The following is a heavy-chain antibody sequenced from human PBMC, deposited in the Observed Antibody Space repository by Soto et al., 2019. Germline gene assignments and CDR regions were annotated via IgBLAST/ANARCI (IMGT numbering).Heavy chain of an antibody. CDR1: GFTFSGST. CDR2: IRSKANDYAT. CDR3: TGGYCTGGTCYSGYFQH. J-gene: IGHJ1*01. Sequence: EVQLVQSGGGLVQPGGSLKLSCAASGFTFSGSTVHWVRQPSGEGLQWVGRIRSKANDYATTYIASVKGRFTISRDDSRNTAYLEMSDLKTEDTAVYYCTGGYCTGGTCYSGYFQHWGQGALVTVFS. V-gene: IGHV3-73*02. D-gene: IGHD2-15*01.